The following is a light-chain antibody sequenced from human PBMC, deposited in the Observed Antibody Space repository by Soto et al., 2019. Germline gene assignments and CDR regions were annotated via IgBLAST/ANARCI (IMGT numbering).Light chain of an antibody. CDR1: QSVSSNY. CDR3: QQYGSSPLT. V-gene: IGKV3-20*01. J-gene: IGKJ4*01. Sequence: EIVLTQSPCPLSLSPGERATLSCRASQSVSSNYLAWYQQKPGPAPKVLIYRASIRATGIPDRFTGSGSGTDFTLTISRLEPEDFAVYYCQQYGSSPLTFGGGTNVYIK. CDR2: RAS.